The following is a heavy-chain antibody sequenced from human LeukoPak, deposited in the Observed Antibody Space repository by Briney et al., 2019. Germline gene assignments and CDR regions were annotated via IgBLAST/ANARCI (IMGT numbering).Heavy chain of an antibody. CDR3: AKDRGMFLVGYLDY. D-gene: IGHD2-15*01. CDR1: RFTFSNYA. CDR2: ITGSGDYT. V-gene: IGHV3-23*01. Sequence: GGSLRLSCAASRFTFSNYAMGWVRQGPGKGLEWVSAITGSGDYTDYADSVKGRFTISRDNSKNTAYLQMISLRAEDTAVYYCAKDRGMFLVGYLDYWGQGTLVTVSS. J-gene: IGHJ4*02.